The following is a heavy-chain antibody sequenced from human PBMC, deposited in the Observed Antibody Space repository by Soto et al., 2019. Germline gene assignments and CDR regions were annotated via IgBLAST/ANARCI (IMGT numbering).Heavy chain of an antibody. CDR2: INSDGSST. CDR1: GFTFSSYW. D-gene: IGHD3-10*01. Sequence: GGSLRLSCAASGFTFSSYWMHWVRQAPGKGLVWVSRINSDGSSTSYADSVKGRFTISRDNAKNTLYLQMNSLRAEDTAVYYCARAEITMVRGVIITEAFDIWGQGTMVTVSS. J-gene: IGHJ3*02. V-gene: IGHV3-74*01. CDR3: ARAEITMVRGVIITEAFDI.